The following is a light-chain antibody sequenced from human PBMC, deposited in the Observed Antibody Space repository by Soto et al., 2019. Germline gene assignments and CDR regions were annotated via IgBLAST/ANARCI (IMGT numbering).Light chain of an antibody. CDR1: SSDVGGYNY. CDR2: EVS. V-gene: IGLV2-14*01. J-gene: IGLJ3*02. Sequence: QSALTQPASVSGSPGQSITISCTGTSSDVGGYNYVSWYQQHPGKAPKLMIYEVSNRPSGVSNRFSGSKSGNTASLTISGLKAEAEAAYYCSSYTSSSTRVFGGGTKLTVL. CDR3: SSYTSSSTRV.